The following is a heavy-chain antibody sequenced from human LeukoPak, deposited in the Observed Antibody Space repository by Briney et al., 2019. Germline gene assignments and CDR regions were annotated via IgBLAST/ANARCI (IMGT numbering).Heavy chain of an antibody. Sequence: ASVTVSCTASGYTFTGSYLHWVRQAPGQGLEWMGWINPNSGDTTYAQRFQDRVTMTRDTSISTAYMELSRLTSDDTAVYYCARRWELSDFDYWGQGTLVTVSS. CDR3: ARRWELSDFDY. CDR1: GYTFTGSY. CDR2: INPNSGDT. J-gene: IGHJ4*02. V-gene: IGHV1-2*02. D-gene: IGHD1-26*01.